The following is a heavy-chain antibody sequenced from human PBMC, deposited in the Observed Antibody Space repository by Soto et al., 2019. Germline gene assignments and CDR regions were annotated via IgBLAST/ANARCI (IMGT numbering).Heavy chain of an antibody. Sequence: QVQLQESGPGLVKPSETLSLTCTVSGVSVNNGRYYWGWIRQPPGKGPEWIGSVYYNENTHYNPSLKSLATVSVGTSKIQFSLNLISVIAADTAVYYCAKLLDARVHSWGQGTLVTVSS. CDR2: VYYNENT. D-gene: IGHD2-8*01. CDR3: AKLLDARVHS. J-gene: IGHJ4*02. CDR1: GVSVNNGRYY. V-gene: IGHV4-39*01.